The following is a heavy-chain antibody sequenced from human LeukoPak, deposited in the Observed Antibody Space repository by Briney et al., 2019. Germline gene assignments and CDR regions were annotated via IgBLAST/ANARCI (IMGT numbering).Heavy chain of an antibody. CDR1: GGSISSYY. V-gene: IGHV4-4*07. CDR2: IYTSGST. D-gene: IGHD1-26*01. Sequence: PSETLSLTCTVSGGSISSYYWIWIPQPAGKGLVWIGRIYTSGSTNYSPSLKSRVTMSVETSKNHFSLTMSPPTGADTAVYYCASSGAGTIDSWGQGTLVTVSS. CDR3: ASSGAGTIDS. J-gene: IGHJ4*02.